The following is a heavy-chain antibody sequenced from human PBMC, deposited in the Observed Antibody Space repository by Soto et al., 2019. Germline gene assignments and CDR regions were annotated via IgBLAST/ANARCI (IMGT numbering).Heavy chain of an antibody. D-gene: IGHD2-2*01. CDR3: ARGWGLYSTSWYRFDP. CDR1: GDSVSSNNAA. Sequence: QVQLQQSGPGLVKPSQTLSLTCAISGDSVSSNNAAWNWIRQSPSRGLEWLGRTYYRSKWYNDYSVSVKSRITINPDTSKNQFSLQLNSVPLEDTGVYYCARGWGLYSTSWYRFDPWGQGTLVTVSS. V-gene: IGHV6-1*01. CDR2: TYYRSKWYN. J-gene: IGHJ5*02.